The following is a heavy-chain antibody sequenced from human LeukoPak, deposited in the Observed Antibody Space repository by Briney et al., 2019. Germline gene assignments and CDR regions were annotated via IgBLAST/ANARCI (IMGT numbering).Heavy chain of an antibody. CDR2: ISSSSSYI. D-gene: IGHD2-15*01. Sequence: GGSLRLSCAASGFTFSSYSMNWVRQAPGKGLEWVSSISSSSSYIYYADSVKGRFTISRDNSKNTLYLQMNSLRAEDTAVYYCAKGLLAYCSGGSCYLFDYWGQGTLVTVSS. CDR3: AKGLLAYCSGGSCYLFDY. V-gene: IGHV3-21*04. J-gene: IGHJ4*02. CDR1: GFTFSSYS.